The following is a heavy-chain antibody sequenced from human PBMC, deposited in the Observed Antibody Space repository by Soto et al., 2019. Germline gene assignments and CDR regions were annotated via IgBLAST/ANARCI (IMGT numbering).Heavy chain of an antibody. CDR2: ISSDSVYM. V-gene: IGHV3-21*01. Sequence: GGSLRLSCAASGFTFNTYAMNWVRQAPGKGLEWVSSISSDSVYMYYADSVKGRFSISRDNAKNSLYLQMNDLRAEDTAVYYCASHYDLDVFVPEYWGQGTLVTVSS. CDR1: GFTFNTYA. D-gene: IGHD3-22*01. J-gene: IGHJ4*02. CDR3: ASHYDLDVFVPEY.